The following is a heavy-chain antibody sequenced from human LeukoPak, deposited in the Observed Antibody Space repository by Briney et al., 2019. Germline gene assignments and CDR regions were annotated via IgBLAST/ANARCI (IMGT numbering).Heavy chain of an antibody. J-gene: IGHJ6*03. V-gene: IGHV4-38-2*01. Sequence: PSETLSLTYAVSGHPINSAYYWVWIRQPPGKGLEWIGSLYHPDSTYYNPSLESRVTMSVDTSRNQFSLKLSFVTAADTAVYYCARQFDSYFYYYLDVWGTGTTVTVSS. CDR1: GHPINSAYY. D-gene: IGHD3-10*01. CDR2: LYHPDST. CDR3: ARQFDSYFYYYLDV.